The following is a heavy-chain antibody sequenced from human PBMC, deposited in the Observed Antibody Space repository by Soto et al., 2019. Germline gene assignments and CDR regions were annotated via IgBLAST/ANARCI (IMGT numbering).Heavy chain of an antibody. CDR3: ARGRIAAADY. Sequence: QVQLQESGPGLVKPSETLSLTCTVSGGSVSSGSYYWSWIRQPPGKALEWIGYIYYSGSTNYNPSLKSRVTISVDTSKNQFSLKLSSVTAADTAVYYCARGRIAAADYWGQGTLVTVSS. CDR1: GGSVSSGSYY. D-gene: IGHD6-13*01. V-gene: IGHV4-61*01. J-gene: IGHJ4*02. CDR2: IYYSGST.